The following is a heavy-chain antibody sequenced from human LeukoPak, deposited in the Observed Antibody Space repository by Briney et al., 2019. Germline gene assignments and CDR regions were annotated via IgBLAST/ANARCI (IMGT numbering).Heavy chain of an antibody. CDR3: VRGGAATWYFDL. D-gene: IGHD1-26*01. J-gene: IGHJ2*01. CDR1: GGSIINYY. V-gene: IGHV4-59*08. CDR2: IYFSGNT. Sequence: PSETLSLTCTVSGGSIINYYWSWIRQPRGKGLEWVGYIYFSGNTRYNPSLQSRVIMSVDTSKNQVSLNLSSVAAADTAVYYCVRGGAATWYFDLWGRGTLVTVSS.